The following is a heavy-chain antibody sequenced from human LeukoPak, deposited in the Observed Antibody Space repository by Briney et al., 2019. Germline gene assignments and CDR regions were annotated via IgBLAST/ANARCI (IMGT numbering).Heavy chain of an antibody. CDR3: ARAPFWSGYQYFDY. CDR1: GGSFSGYY. D-gene: IGHD3-3*01. Sequence: PSETLSLTCAVYGGSFSGYYWSWIRQPPGKGLEWIGEINHSGSTNYNPSLKSRVTISVDTSKNQFSLKLSSVTAADTAVYYCARAPFWSGYQYFDYWGQGTLVTVSS. CDR2: INHSGST. V-gene: IGHV4-34*01. J-gene: IGHJ4*02.